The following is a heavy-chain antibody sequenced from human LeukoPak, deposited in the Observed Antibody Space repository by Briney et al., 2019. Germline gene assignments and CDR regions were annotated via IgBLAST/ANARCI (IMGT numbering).Heavy chain of an antibody. Sequence: GGSLRLSCAASGFTFSSYSMKWVRQAPGKGLEWVSSISSSSSYIDYVDSVKGRFTISRDNAKNSLYLQMNSLRAEDTAVYYCAVDYGYWSAYYSDSRMTPKRGGQRTLVTVSS. V-gene: IGHV3-21*06. D-gene: IGHD3-3*01. CDR1: GFTFSSYS. CDR2: ISSSSSYI. J-gene: IGHJ4*02. CDR3: AVDYGYWSAYYSDSRMTPKR.